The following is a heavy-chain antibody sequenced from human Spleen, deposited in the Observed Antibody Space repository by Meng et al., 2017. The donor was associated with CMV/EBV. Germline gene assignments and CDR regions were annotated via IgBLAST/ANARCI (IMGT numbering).Heavy chain of an antibody. CDR3: ARWPGARFDP. CDR1: DFTGSSYW. V-gene: IGHV3-74*01. Sequence: GESLKISCAASDFTGSSYWMHWVRQAPGKGLVWVSRINSDGSSTTYADSVKGRFTIFRDNAKNTLYLQRNSLRVEDTAVYYCARWPGARFDPWGQGTLVTVSS. D-gene: IGHD1-26*01. CDR2: INSDGSST. J-gene: IGHJ5*02.